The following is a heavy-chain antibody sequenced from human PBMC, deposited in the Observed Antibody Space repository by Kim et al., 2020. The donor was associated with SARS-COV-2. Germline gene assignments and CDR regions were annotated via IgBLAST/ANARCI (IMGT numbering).Heavy chain of an antibody. J-gene: IGHJ6*02. D-gene: IGHD4-17*01. V-gene: IGHV3-21*01. CDR3: LSQMTTVTYYYYGMDV. Sequence: SVKGRFTITRDNAKNSLYLKMNSLRAEDTAVYYCLSQMTTVTYYYYGMDVWGQGTTVTVSS.